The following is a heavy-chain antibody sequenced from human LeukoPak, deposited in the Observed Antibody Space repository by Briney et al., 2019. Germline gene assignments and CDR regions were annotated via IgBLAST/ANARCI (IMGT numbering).Heavy chain of an antibody. Sequence: GGSLRLSCAASGFSFSTYGMSWVRQAPGKGLEWVSYISSSGSTIYYADSVKGRFTISRDNAKNSLYLQMNSLRAEDTAVYYCAREGPHYDSSGYYLLDYWGQGTLVTVSS. CDR2: ISSSGSTI. CDR1: GFSFSTYG. J-gene: IGHJ4*02. CDR3: AREGPHYDSSGYYLLDY. V-gene: IGHV3-48*04. D-gene: IGHD3-22*01.